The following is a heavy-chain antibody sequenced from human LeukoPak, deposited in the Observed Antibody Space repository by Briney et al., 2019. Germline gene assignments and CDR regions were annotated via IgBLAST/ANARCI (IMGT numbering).Heavy chain of an antibody. J-gene: IGHJ4*02. CDR1: GFTFSSYA. CDR2: ISGSGGST. CDR3: AKSLSHSSSCYPSHFDY. D-gene: IGHD6-13*01. Sequence: TGGSLRLSCAASGFTFSSYAMSWVRQAPGKGLEWVSAISGSGGSTYYADSVKGRFTISRDNSKNTLYLQMNSLRAEDTAVYYCAKSLSHSSSCYPSHFDYWGQGTLVTVSS. V-gene: IGHV3-23*01.